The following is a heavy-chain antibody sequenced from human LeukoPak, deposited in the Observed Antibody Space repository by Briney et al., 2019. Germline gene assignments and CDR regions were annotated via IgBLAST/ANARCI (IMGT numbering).Heavy chain of an antibody. CDR2: IYYSGST. D-gene: IGHD5/OR15-5a*01. CDR3: ARAEFLRSPLFDY. CDR1: GGSISSYY. Sequence: SETLSLTCTVSGGSISSYYWSWIRQPPGKGLEWIGYIYYSGSTNYNPSLKSRVTISVDTSKNQFSLKLSSVTAADTAVYYCARAEFLRSPLFDYWGQGTLVTVSS. J-gene: IGHJ4*02. V-gene: IGHV4-59*01.